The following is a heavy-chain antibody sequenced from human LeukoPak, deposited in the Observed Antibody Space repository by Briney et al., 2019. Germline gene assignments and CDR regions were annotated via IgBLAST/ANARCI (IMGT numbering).Heavy chain of an antibody. V-gene: IGHV4-34*01. D-gene: IGHD6-19*01. Sequence: PSETLSLTCAVYGGSFSGYYWSWIRQPPGKGLEWIGEINHSGSTNYNPSLKSRVTISVDTSKNQFSLKLSSVTTADTAVYYCARAPHYSSGWYADWGQGTLVTVSS. CDR1: GGSFSGYY. CDR2: INHSGST. CDR3: ARAPHYSSGWYAD. J-gene: IGHJ4*02.